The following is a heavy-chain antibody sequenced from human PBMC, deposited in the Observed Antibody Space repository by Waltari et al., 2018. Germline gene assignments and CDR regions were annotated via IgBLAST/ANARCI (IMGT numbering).Heavy chain of an antibody. CDR1: GFTFSSYA. V-gene: IGHV3-30-3*01. J-gene: IGHJ4*02. Sequence: QVQLVESGGGVVQPGRSLRLSCAASGFTFSSYARHWVRQAPGKGLEWVAVISYDGGNKYYADSVKGRFTISRDNSKNTLYLQMNSLRAEDTAVYYCARDRSSVVVAATLDYWGQGTLVTVSS. D-gene: IGHD2-15*01. CDR2: ISYDGGNK. CDR3: ARDRSSVVVAATLDY.